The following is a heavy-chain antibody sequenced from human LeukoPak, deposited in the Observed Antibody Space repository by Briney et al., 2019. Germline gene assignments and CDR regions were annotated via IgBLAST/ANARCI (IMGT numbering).Heavy chain of an antibody. CDR1: GGSISSGDYY. J-gene: IGHJ4*02. Sequence: SQTLSLTCTVSGGSISSGDYYWSWIRQPPGKGLEWIRYIYYSGSTYYNPSLKSRVTISVDTPKNQSSLKLSSVTAADTAVYYCAKALYGDYLDYWGQGTLVTVSS. V-gene: IGHV4-30-4*01. CDR2: IYYSGST. D-gene: IGHD3-3*01. CDR3: AKALYGDYLDY.